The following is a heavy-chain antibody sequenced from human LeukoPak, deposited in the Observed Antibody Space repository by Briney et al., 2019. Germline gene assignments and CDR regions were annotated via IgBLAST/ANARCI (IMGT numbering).Heavy chain of an antibody. Sequence: GASVKVSCKASGYTFTGYYMHWVRQAPGQGLEWMGGIIPIFGTANYAQKFQGRVTITADESTSTAYMELSSLRSEDTAVYYCARASRVTYWGQGTLVTVSS. CDR2: IIPIFGTA. J-gene: IGHJ4*02. CDR1: GYTFTGYY. V-gene: IGHV1-69*13. D-gene: IGHD4-23*01. CDR3: ARASRVTY.